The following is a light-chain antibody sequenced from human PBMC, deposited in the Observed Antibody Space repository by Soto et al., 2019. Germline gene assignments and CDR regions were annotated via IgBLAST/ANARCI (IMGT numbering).Light chain of an antibody. V-gene: IGKV1-33*01. Sequence: DIQMTQSPSSLYAPQLERVTITCMASQDITKYLNWYLQKPGKAPKLLIYDASSLERGVPSRFSGNGSGTDFTFTISSLQPVDVATYYCQQCDKIPLTSGGGTKVDI. CDR1: QDITKY. CDR2: DAS. CDR3: QQCDKIPLT. J-gene: IGKJ4*01.